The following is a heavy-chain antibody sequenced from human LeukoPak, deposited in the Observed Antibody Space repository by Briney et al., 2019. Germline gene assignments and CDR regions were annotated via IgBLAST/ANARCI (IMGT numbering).Heavy chain of an antibody. CDR2: INHSGST. CDR3: AGGSGYSYGYLQHYAFVI. CDR1: GGSFSGYY. V-gene: IGHV4-34*01. D-gene: IGHD5-18*01. Sequence: SETLSLTCAVYGGSFSGYYWSWIRQPPGKGLEWIGEINHSGSTNYNPSLKSRVTISVDTSKNQFSLKLSSVTAADTAVYYCAGGSGYSYGYLQHYAFVIWRQGTMVTVSS. J-gene: IGHJ3*02.